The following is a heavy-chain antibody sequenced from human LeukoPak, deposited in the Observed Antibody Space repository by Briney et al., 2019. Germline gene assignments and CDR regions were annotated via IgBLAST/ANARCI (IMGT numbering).Heavy chain of an antibody. V-gene: IGHV3-7*01. Sequence: PGGSLRLSCAASGFTFSNNWMSWVRQAPGKGLEWVANINQDGSETSYVDSVKGRFTISRDNAKNSLYLQMNSLRAEDTAVYYCARAALATSRDYWGQGTLVTVSS. CDR2: INQDGSET. J-gene: IGHJ4*02. CDR3: ARAALATSRDY. CDR1: GFTFSNNW. D-gene: IGHD6-6*01.